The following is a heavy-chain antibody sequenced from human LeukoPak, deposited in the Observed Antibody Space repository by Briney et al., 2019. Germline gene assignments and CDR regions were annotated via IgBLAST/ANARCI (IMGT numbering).Heavy chain of an antibody. Sequence: KPSETLSLTCSVSGSSFTGYYWTWIRQTPGKGLEWIGENNNSGGITYNPSLNSRVTISVDASKNQFSLKLNSVTAADSAVYYGTRGRREKLDFWGQGTLVTVSS. CDR2: NNNSGGI. V-gene: IGHV4-34*01. J-gene: IGHJ4*02. CDR3: TRGRREKLDF. CDR1: GSSFTGYY.